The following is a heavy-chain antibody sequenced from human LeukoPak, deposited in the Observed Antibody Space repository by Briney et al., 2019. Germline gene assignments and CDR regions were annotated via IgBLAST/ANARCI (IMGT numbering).Heavy chain of an antibody. V-gene: IGHV3-73*01. D-gene: IGHD4-17*01. J-gene: IGHJ4*02. CDR3: TRQPNYGDRGIGY. CDR1: GFTLKTYS. Sequence: PGGTLRLSCAASGFTLKTYSMNWVRQASGKGLEWVGRLRSKANSYATAYAASVKGRFTISRDDSKNTAYLQMNSLKTEDTAVYYCTRQPNYGDRGIGYWGQGTLVTVSS. CDR2: LRSKANSYAT.